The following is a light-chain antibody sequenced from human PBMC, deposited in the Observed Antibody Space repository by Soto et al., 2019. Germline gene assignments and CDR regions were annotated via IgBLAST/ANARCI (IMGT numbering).Light chain of an antibody. V-gene: IGLV2-14*01. Sequence: QSVLTQPASVSGSPGQSITISCTGTSSDVGGYNYVSWYQQHPGKAPKLMIYGVSYRPSGVSNRFSGSKSGNTASLTISGLQAEDEADYYCSSHTPNTPVVFGGGTKVTVL. CDR3: SSHTPNTPVV. CDR2: GVS. CDR1: SSDVGGYNY. J-gene: IGLJ2*01.